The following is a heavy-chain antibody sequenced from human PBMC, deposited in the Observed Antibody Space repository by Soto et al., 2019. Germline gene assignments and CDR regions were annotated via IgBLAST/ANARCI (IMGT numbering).Heavy chain of an antibody. J-gene: IGHJ5*02. V-gene: IGHV4-31*03. CDR1: GGSINSDDSF. Sequence: PSETLSLTCSVSGGSINSDDSFWGWVRQFPGRGLEWIGCISSSGSTYYNPALNNRISLSLDTSQNQFPLKLLSVTAADTAIYYCARSGVTGIVIPSHWFDPWGQGTLVTVS. CDR3: ARSGVTGIVIPSHWFDP. D-gene: IGHD2-21*02. CDR2: ISSSGST.